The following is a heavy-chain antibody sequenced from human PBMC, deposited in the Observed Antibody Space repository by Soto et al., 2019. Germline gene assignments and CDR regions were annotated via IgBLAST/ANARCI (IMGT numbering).Heavy chain of an antibody. CDR3: ARADVVTTIFTKHYFFDY. Sequence: EVQLVESGGGLVQPGGSLRLSCAVSGFTFSNYAMHWVRQAPGKGLEYVSAISSDGGTTYYADSVKGRFSISRENSKNTLYLQMGSPGAEDMAVYYCARADVVTTIFTKHYFFDYWGQGTLVTVSS. CDR2: ISSDGGTT. V-gene: IGHV3-64*07. CDR1: GFTFSNYA. D-gene: IGHD4-17*01. J-gene: IGHJ4*02.